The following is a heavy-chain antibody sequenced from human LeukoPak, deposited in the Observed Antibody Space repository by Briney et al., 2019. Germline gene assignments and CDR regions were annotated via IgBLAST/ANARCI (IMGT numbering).Heavy chain of an antibody. Sequence: SVKVSCKASGGTFSSYAISWVRQAPGQGLEWMGGIIPIFGTANYAQKLQGRVTMTTDTSTSTAYMELRSLRSDDTAVYYCARDPRLAYCGGDCYSWFDPWGQGTLVTVSS. CDR1: GGTFSSYA. J-gene: IGHJ5*02. CDR3: ARDPRLAYCGGDCYSWFDP. V-gene: IGHV1-69*05. CDR2: IIPIFGTA. D-gene: IGHD2-21*02.